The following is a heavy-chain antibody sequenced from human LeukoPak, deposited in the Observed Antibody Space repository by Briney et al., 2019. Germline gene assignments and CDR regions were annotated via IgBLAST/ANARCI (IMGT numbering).Heavy chain of an antibody. CDR1: GDFISSDF. D-gene: IGHD5-18*01. CDR3: ARCAAMDDDYFDY. CDR2: IYYSGST. Sequence: SETLSLTCTVSGDFISSDFWSWIREPPGKGLEWIGTIYYSGSTDYNPSLKSRVTISVDTSKNQFSLRLSSVTAADTAVYYCARCAAMDDDYFDYWGQGALVTVSS. J-gene: IGHJ4*02. V-gene: IGHV4-59*01.